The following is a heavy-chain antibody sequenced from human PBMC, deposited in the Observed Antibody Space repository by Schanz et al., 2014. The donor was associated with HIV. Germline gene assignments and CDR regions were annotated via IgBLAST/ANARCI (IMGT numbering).Heavy chain of an antibody. V-gene: IGHV1-45*02. J-gene: IGHJ6*02. CDR1: GYTFTYRY. CDR2: ITPFNGNT. D-gene: IGHD2-2*01. Sequence: QMQLVQSGAEVKKTGSSVKVSCKASGYTFTYRYLHWVRQAPGQALEWMGWITPFNGNTNYAQKFQDRVTITRDRSMSTAYMELSSLRSEDTAMYYCARTVVPAKREYAMDVWGQGTTVIVS. CDR3: ARTVVPAKREYAMDV.